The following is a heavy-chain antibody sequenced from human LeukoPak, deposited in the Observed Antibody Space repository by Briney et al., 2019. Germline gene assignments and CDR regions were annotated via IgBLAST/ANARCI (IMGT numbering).Heavy chain of an antibody. J-gene: IGHJ4*02. V-gene: IGHV1-2*02. Sequence: GASVKVSFKASGYTFTGYYMHWVRQAPGQGLEWMGWINPNSGGTNYAQKFQGRVTMTRDTSISTAYMELSRLRSDDTAVYYCARDLALTYYDILTGYYNVDYWGQGTLVTVSS. CDR2: INPNSGGT. CDR1: GYTFTGYY. D-gene: IGHD3-9*01. CDR3: ARDLALTYYDILTGYYNVDY.